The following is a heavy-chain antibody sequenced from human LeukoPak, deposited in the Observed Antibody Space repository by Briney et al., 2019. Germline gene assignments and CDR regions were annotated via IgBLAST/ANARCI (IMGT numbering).Heavy chain of an antibody. CDR3: ARGWVSGWFGDSDY. J-gene: IGHJ4*02. CDR1: GYTFTSYA. D-gene: IGHD3-10*01. V-gene: IGHV1-3*01. CDR2: INAGNGNT. Sequence: ASVKVSCKASGYTFTSYAMHWVRQAPGQRLEWMGWINAGNGNTKYSQKFQGRVTITRDTSASTAYMELSSLRSEDTAVYYCARGWVSGWFGDSDYWGQGTLVTVSS.